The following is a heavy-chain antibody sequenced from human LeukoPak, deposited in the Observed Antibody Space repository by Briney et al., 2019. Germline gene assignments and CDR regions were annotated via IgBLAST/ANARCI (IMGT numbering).Heavy chain of an antibody. D-gene: IGHD3-10*01. Sequence: ASVKVSCTASGYTFTSYGISWVRQAPGQGLEWMGWISAYNGNTNYAQKLQGRVTMTTDTSTSTAYMELRSLRSDDTAVYYCARNTPLLWFGELFPDPGDGDFDYWGQGTLVTVSS. CDR3: ARNTPLLWFGELFPDPGDGDFDY. CDR2: ISAYNGNT. CDR1: GYTFTSYG. V-gene: IGHV1-18*01. J-gene: IGHJ4*02.